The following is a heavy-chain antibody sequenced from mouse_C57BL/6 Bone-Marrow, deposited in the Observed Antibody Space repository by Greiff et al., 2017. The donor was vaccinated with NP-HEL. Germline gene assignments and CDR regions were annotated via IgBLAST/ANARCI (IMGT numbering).Heavy chain of an antibody. CDR2: IWGVGST. CDR3: ASGLLRRDQRFAY. CDR1: GFSLTSYG. Sequence: VKLVESGPGLVAPSQSLSITCTVSGFSLTSYGVDWVRQSPGKGLEWLGVIWGVGSTNYNSALKSRLSISKDNSKSQVFLKMNSLQTDDTAMYYCASGLLRRDQRFAYWGQGTLVTVSA. D-gene: IGHD1-2*01. J-gene: IGHJ3*01. V-gene: IGHV2-6*01.